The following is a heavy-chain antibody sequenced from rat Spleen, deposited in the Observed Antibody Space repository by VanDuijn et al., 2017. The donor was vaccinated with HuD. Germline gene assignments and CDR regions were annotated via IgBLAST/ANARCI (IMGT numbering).Heavy chain of an antibody. CDR1: GFSFSDHY. CDR2: ITNSGGST. Sequence: EVQLVESGGGLVRPGRSLKLSCAASGFSFSDHYMAWVRQAPTKGLEWVASITNSGGSTYYRDSVKGRFTISRDNAKSTLYLQMDSLRSDDTATYFCARHSLYYYSRYIHEYFDNWGQGVMVTVSS. D-gene: IGHD1-2*01. J-gene: IGHJ2*01. V-gene: IGHV5-25*01. CDR3: ARHSLYYYSRYIHEYFDN.